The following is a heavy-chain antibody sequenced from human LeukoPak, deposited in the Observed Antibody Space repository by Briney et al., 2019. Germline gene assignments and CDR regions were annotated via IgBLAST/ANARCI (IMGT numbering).Heavy chain of an antibody. Sequence: ASVKVSCKASGYTFTNYAMNWVRRAPGQGLEWMGWINTNTGNPTYAQGFTGRFVFSLDTSVSTAYLQISSLKAEDTAVYYCARLQGNVVVVANEVSDYWGQGTLVTVSS. CDR2: INTNTGNP. CDR1: GYTFTNYA. CDR3: ARLQGNVVVVANEVSDY. D-gene: IGHD2-21*01. V-gene: IGHV7-4-1*02. J-gene: IGHJ4*02.